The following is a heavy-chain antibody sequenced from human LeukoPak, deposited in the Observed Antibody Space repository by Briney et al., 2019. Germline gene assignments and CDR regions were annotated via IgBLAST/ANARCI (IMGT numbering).Heavy chain of an antibody. V-gene: IGHV4-4*02. CDR2: IYHSGST. CDR3: ARQRYGSGSSYYYYYMDV. D-gene: IGHD3-10*01. J-gene: IGHJ6*03. Sequence: ASETLSLTCAVSGGSISSSNRWSWVRQPPGKGLEWIGEIYHSGSTNYNPSLKSRVTISADTSKNQFSLKLSSVTAADTAVYYCARQRYGSGSSYYYYYMDVWGKGTTVTISS. CDR1: GGSISSSNR.